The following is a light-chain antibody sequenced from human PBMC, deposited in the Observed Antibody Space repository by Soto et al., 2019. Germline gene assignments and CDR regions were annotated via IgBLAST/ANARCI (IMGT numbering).Light chain of an antibody. CDR1: QSICLA. CDR3: QQRTDRPPWT. CDR2: DPS. V-gene: IGKV3-11*01. Sequence: EIVITHSPATLSLSPLEISTLSCMASQSICLAIAWYPHKPGQAPRLLLFDPSQRATGIPARFRGSGSGTDFTLSISSLEPEDFAVYYCQQRTDRPPWTFGQGTKVDIK. J-gene: IGKJ1*01.